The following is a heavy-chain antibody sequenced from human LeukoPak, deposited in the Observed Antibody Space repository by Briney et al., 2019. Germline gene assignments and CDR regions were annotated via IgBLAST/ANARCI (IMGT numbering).Heavy chain of an antibody. CDR2: IKSKTDGGTT. V-gene: IGHV3-15*01. CDR3: TTRRDSSRAFDI. Sequence: GGSLRLSCAASGFTFSNAWMSWVRQAPGKGLEWVGRIKSKTDGGTTDYAAPVKGRFTISRDDSKNTLYLLMNSLKTEDTAVYYCTTRRDSSRAFDIWGQGTMVTVSS. CDR1: GFTFSNAW. J-gene: IGHJ3*02. D-gene: IGHD3-22*01.